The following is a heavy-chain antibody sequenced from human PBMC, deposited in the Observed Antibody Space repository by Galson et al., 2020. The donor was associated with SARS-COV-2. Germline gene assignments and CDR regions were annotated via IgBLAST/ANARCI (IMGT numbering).Heavy chain of an antibody. CDR2: IGPGGGTT. V-gene: IGHV3-23*01. J-gene: IGHJ3*02. D-gene: IGHD3-22*01. CDR3: AKDRGYYSGIDAFDI. Sequence: SWVRQAPGKGLEWVSAIGPGGGTTHYADSVKGRFTISRDNSKNTLYLQMNSLRAEDTAVYYCAKDRGYYSGIDAFDIWGQGTMVTVSS.